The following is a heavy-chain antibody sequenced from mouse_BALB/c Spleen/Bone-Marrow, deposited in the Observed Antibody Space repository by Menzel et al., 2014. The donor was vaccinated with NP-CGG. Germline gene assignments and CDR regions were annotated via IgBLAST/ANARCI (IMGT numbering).Heavy chain of an antibody. CDR3: ARDVGRLFFDV. Sequence: EVKLVESGGGLVQPGGSLRLSCATPGFTFTDYYMNWVRQPPGMALEWLGFIRNRANGYTTDYSTSVKGRFTISRDNSQNILYLQMNTLRTEDSATYYCARDVGRLFFDVWGAGTTVTVSS. CDR1: GFTFTDYY. CDR2: IRNRANGYTT. D-gene: IGHD3-3*01. J-gene: IGHJ1*01. V-gene: IGHV7-3*02.